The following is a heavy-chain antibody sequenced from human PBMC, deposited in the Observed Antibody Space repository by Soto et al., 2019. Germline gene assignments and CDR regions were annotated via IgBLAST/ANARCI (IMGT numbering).Heavy chain of an antibody. CDR2: ISGSGGST. D-gene: IGHD2-2*01. CDR1: GFTFSSYA. J-gene: IGHJ3*02. Sequence: GESLKISCAASGFTFSSYAMSWVRQAPGKGLEWVSAISGSGGSTYYADSVKGRFTISRDNSKNTLYLQMNSLRAEDTAVYYCAKFTVVVPAATQAKHYAFDIWGQGTMVTVSS. CDR3: AKFTVVVPAATQAKHYAFDI. V-gene: IGHV3-23*01.